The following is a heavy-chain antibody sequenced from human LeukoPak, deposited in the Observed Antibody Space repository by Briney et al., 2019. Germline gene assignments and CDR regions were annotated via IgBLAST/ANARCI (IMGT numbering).Heavy chain of an antibody. CDR1: GGSISSSSYY. J-gene: IGHJ5*02. CDR3: ARVLRRGWFDP. D-gene: IGHD1-14*01. CDR2: INHSGST. Sequence: SETLSLTCTVSGGSISSSSYYWGWIRQPPGKGLEWIGEINHSGSTNYNPSLKSRVTISVDTSKNQFSLKLSSVTAADTAVYYCARVLRRGWFDPWGQGTLVTVSS. V-gene: IGHV4-39*07.